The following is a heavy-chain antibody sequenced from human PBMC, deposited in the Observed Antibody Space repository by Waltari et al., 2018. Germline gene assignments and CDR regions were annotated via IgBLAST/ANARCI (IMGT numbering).Heavy chain of an antibody. V-gene: IGHV3-21*01. CDR2: IDSTGTYI. Sequence: EVQLVESGGGLVKPGGSLRLSCAASGFTFKRFAMNWVRQAPGKGVEWVASIDSTGTYIYYTDSVKGRFTISRDDAKDSLLLLMSSVRVGDTAMYYCARGWVGGVWGQGTTVTVSS. CDR3: ARGWVGGV. CDR1: GFTFKRFA. J-gene: IGHJ6*02. D-gene: IGHD3-16*01.